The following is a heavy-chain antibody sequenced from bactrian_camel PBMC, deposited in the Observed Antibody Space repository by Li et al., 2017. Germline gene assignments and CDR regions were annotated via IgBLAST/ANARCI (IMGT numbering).Heavy chain of an antibody. J-gene: IGHJ6*01. CDR1: GFQFSDYP. Sequence: VQLVESGGGSVQPGESLKLSCTASGFQFSDYPMSWVRQAPGKDLEWLAQIAYDGWVSRYNDPAKGRFTISRDNAKNTLYLQMDSLKPEDTAMYSCAAVFPTYRYGGYRDCPPDYSFWGQGTQVTVS. CDR3: AAVFPTYRYGGYRDCPPDYSF. D-gene: IGHD4*01. CDR2: IAYDGWVS. V-gene: IGHV3S42*01.